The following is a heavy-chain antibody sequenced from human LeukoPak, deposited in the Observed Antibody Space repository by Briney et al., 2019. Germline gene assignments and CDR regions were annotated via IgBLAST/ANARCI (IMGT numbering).Heavy chain of an antibody. D-gene: IGHD1-26*01. CDR3: ARELVGATTLSRCFDY. V-gene: IGHV3-7*01. CDR1: GFTFSSNW. Sequence: GGSLRLSCAASGFTFSSNWMSWVRQAPGKGLEWVANIKQDGSEKYYVDSVKGRFTISRDNAKNSLYLQMNSLRAEDTAVYYCARELVGATTLSRCFDYWGQGTLVTVSS. CDR2: IKQDGSEK. J-gene: IGHJ4*02.